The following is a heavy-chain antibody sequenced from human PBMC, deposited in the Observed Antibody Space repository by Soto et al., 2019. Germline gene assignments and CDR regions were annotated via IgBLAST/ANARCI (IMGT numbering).Heavy chain of an antibody. CDR1: GGSISSGGYY. Sequence: PSETLSLTCTVSGGSISSGGYYWSWIRQHPGKGLEWIGYIYYSGSTYYNPSLKSRVTISVDTSKNQFSLKLSSVTAADTAVYYCARDRIAAAGTLDYYYYYGMDVWGQGTTVTVSS. V-gene: IGHV4-31*03. D-gene: IGHD6-13*01. J-gene: IGHJ6*02. CDR2: IYYSGST. CDR3: ARDRIAAAGTLDYYYYYGMDV.